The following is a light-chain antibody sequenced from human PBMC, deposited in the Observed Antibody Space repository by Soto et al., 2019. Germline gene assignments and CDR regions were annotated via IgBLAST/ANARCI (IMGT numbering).Light chain of an antibody. J-gene: IGKJ4*01. CDR3: QQYNTYPLT. V-gene: IGKV1-5*01. Sequence: DIQMTQSPSTLSASVGDRVTITCRASQTISVSLAWYQQKPGKAPKPLIYDASSLESGVPSRFSGSGSGTEFTLTISSLQPDDFASYYCQQYNTYPLTFGGGTKVDIK. CDR1: QTISVS. CDR2: DAS.